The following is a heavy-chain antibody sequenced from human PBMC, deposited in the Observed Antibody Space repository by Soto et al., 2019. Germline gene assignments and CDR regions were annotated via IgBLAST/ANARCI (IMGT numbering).Heavy chain of an antibody. CDR2: MNPNSGNT. V-gene: IGHV1-8*01. J-gene: IGHJ5*02. CDR3: ARGGVFYDSSGYYQWWFDP. CDR1: RVGKDSRD. D-gene: IGHD3-22*01. Sequence: SAEARCKASRVGKDSRDRNWARQDNRKGLEWMGWMNPNSGNTGYAQKFQGRVTMTRNTSISTAYMELSSLRSEDTAVYYCARGGVFYDSSGYYQWWFDPWVQGTLVIVSS.